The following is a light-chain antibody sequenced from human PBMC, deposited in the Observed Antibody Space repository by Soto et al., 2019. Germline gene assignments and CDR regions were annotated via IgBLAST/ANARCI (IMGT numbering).Light chain of an antibody. Sequence: DIQMTQSPSTLSASVGDRVTITCRASQSISSWLAWYQQKPGKARKLLIYKASILEAGIPSRFIGSGSGTEFTLTISSLQPDDFATYFCQQYKSYSYTFGQGTNLDI. V-gene: IGKV1-5*03. CDR2: KAS. J-gene: IGKJ2*01. CDR3: QQYKSYSYT. CDR1: QSISSW.